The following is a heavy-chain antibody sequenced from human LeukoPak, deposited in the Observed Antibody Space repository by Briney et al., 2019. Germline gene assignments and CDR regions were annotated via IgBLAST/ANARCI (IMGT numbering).Heavy chain of an antibody. D-gene: IGHD3-22*01. CDR3: AKPVYYYDSSGYLPFDY. CDR2: ISGSGGST. CDR1: GFTFSSYA. Sequence: GGSLRLSCAASGFTFSSYAMSWVRQAPGKELEWVSAISGSGGSTYYADSVKGRFTISRDNSKNTLYLQMNSLRAEDTAVYYCAKPVYYYDSSGYLPFDYWGQGTLVTVSS. J-gene: IGHJ4*02. V-gene: IGHV3-23*01.